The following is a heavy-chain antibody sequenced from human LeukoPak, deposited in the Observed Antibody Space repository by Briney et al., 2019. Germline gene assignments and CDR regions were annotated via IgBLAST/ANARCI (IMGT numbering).Heavy chain of an antibody. J-gene: IGHJ4*02. CDR2: IYYSGST. CDR3: ASFLAGYYYDSSGFLGIGIDY. D-gene: IGHD3-22*01. CDR1: GGSISSSSYY. Sequence: SETLSLTCTVSGGSISSSSYYWGWIRQPPGKGLEWIGSIYYSGSTYYNPSLKSRVTISVDTSKNQFSLKLSSVTAADTAVYYCASFLAGYYYDSSGFLGIGIDYWGQGTLVTVSS. V-gene: IGHV4-39*01.